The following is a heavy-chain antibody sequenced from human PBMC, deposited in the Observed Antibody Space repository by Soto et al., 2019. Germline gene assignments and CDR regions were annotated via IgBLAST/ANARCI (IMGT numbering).Heavy chain of an antibody. V-gene: IGHV3-23*01. D-gene: IGHD4-17*01. CDR3: ATRTVGWYFDL. CDR1: GFTFSSYA. CDR2: ISGSGGST. J-gene: IGHJ2*01. Sequence: EVQLLESGGGLVQPGGSLRLSCAASGFTFSSYAMNWVRQAPGKGLEWVSVISGSGGSTYYADAVKGRFTISRDNSKNTLYLLMNSLRAEDTAVYYCATRTVGWYFDLWGRGTLVTVSS.